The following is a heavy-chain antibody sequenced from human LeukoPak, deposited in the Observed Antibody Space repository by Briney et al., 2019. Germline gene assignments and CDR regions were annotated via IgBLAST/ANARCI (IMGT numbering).Heavy chain of an antibody. D-gene: IGHD2-15*01. CDR3: ARVESLYCSSGSCYDY. V-gene: IGHV1-2*02. CDR1: GYTFTGYY. Sequence: ASVKVSCKASGYTFTGYYIHWVRQPPGQGLEWMGWINPNSGGTKYAQKFQGRVTMTRDTSISTAYMELNRLISDDTAVYYCARVESLYCSSGSCYDYWGQGTLVTVSS. J-gene: IGHJ4*02. CDR2: INPNSGGT.